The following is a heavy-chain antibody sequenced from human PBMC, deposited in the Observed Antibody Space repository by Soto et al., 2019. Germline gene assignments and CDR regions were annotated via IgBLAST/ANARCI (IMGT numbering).Heavy chain of an antibody. D-gene: IGHD2-8*01. V-gene: IGHV1-58*02. Sequence: ASVKVSCKASGFTFTSSAMQWLRQARGQRLEWIGWIVVGSGNTNYAQKFQERVTITRDMSTSTAYMELSSLRSEDTAVYYCAAQYCTNGVCYADYWGQGTLVPVSS. CDR2: IVVGSGNT. CDR1: GFTFTSSA. J-gene: IGHJ4*02. CDR3: AAQYCTNGVCYADY.